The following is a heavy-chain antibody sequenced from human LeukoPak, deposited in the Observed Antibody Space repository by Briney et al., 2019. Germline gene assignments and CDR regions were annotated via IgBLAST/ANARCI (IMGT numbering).Heavy chain of an antibody. J-gene: IGHJ4*02. CDR3: ANVYLFGSGGFESRYFDY. CDR1: GFTFSTYA. Sequence: GGSLRLSCAASGFTFSTYATRWVRRARRKGLEWVSAIIAAFDNTYYADSVEGRFTISRDNSKNTLSLQMNSLRAEDTAVYYCANVYLFGSGGFESRYFDYWGQGTLVTVSS. D-gene: IGHD3-10*01. V-gene: IGHV3-23*01. CDR2: IIAAFDNT.